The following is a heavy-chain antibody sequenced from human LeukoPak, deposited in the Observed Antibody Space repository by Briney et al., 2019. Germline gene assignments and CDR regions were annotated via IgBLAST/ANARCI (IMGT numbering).Heavy chain of an antibody. J-gene: IGHJ6*03. CDR2: IRGSGGST. D-gene: IGHD3-10*01. V-gene: IGHV3-23*01. Sequence: GGSLRLSCEASGFTFSRYGMSWVRQAPGKGLEWVSAIRGSGGSTYYADSVKGRFTISRDNSKNTLYLQMNSLRAEDTAVYYCAKDYSVGSGRRRYYYYYMDVWGKGTTVTISS. CDR1: GFTFSRYG. CDR3: AKDYSVGSGRRRYYYYYMDV.